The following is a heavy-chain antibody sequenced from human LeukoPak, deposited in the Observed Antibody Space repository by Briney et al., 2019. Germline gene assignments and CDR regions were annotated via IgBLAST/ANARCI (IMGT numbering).Heavy chain of an antibody. CDR2: ISGSGGST. V-gene: IGHV3-23*01. CDR3: VQSWWIQPEAKMDNHFDY. CDR1: GFTFSSYA. D-gene: IGHD5-18*01. Sequence: GGSLGLSCAASGFTFSSYAMSWVRQAPGKGLEWVSAISGSGGSTYYADSVKGRFTISRDNSKNTLYLQMNSLRAEDTAVYYCVQSWWIQPEAKMDNHFDYWGQGTLVTVSS. J-gene: IGHJ4*02.